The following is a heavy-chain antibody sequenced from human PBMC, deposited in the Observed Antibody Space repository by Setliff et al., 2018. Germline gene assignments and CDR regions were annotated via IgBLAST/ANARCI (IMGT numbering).Heavy chain of an antibody. D-gene: IGHD1-26*01. Sequence: ETLSLTCAVSGYSIRSGNYWGWIRQPPGKGLEWIGSISHSGSAYYNPSLKSRVTMSVDTSKNQFSLRLTSVTAADTAVYYCVRQGADTGSNYDKYFRHWGQGTLVTVSS. CDR1: GYSIRSGNY. J-gene: IGHJ1*01. V-gene: IGHV4-38-2*01. CDR3: VRQGADTGSNYDKYFRH. CDR2: ISHSGSA.